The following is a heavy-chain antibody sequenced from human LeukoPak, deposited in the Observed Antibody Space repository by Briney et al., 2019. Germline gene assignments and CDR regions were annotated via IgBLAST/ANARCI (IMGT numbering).Heavy chain of an antibody. CDR3: VSAGERTYNWFDP. Sequence: GSSVKVSCKASGGTFSSYAISWVRQAPGQGREWMGRIIPLLGIANDAQKFQGRVTITADKSTSTAYMELSSLRSEDTAVYYCVSAGERTYNWFDPWGQGTLVTVSS. D-gene: IGHD6-13*01. J-gene: IGHJ5*02. CDR1: GGTFSSYA. CDR2: IIPLLGIA. V-gene: IGHV1-69*04.